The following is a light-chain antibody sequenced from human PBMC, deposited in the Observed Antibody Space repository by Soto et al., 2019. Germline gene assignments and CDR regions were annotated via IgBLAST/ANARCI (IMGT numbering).Light chain of an antibody. Sequence: EIVLTQSPGTLSLSPGERATLSCRASQSVSNNYLAWYQQKPGQAPRLLIYDASNRATGIPARFSGSGSGTDFTLTISSLQSEDFAVYYCQQYHNWPLTFGGGTKVDI. CDR2: DAS. J-gene: IGKJ4*01. CDR3: QQYHNWPLT. V-gene: IGKV3D-15*01. CDR1: QSVSNN.